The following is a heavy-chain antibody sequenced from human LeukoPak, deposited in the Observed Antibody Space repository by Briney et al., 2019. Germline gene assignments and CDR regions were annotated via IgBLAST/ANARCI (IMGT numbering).Heavy chain of an antibody. CDR1: GGTFSSYA. J-gene: IGHJ4*02. CDR3: ATDGDRITMVRGVGGY. V-gene: IGHV1-69*10. Sequence: ASVKVSCKASGGTFSSYAISWVRQAPGQGLEWMGRIIPILGIANYAQKFQGRVTITADKSTSTAYMELSSLRSEDTAVYYCATDGDRITMVRGVGGYWGQGTLVTVSS. CDR2: IIPILGIA. D-gene: IGHD3-10*01.